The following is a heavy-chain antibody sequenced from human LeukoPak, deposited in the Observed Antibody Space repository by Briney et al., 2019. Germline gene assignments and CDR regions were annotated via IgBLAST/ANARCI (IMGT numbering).Heavy chain of an antibody. D-gene: IGHD3-10*01. CDR2: IGGSGKNT. CDR1: GFTFSSHA. J-gene: IGHJ4*02. Sequence: GGSLRLSCAASGFTFSSHAMSWVRQAPGKGLEWVSSIGGSGKNTSYADAVKGRFNISRDNSKDTLYLQMNSLRAEDTAVYYCAKDLETLKPTMDRGQGTLVTVSS. CDR3: AKDLETLKPTMD. V-gene: IGHV3-23*01.